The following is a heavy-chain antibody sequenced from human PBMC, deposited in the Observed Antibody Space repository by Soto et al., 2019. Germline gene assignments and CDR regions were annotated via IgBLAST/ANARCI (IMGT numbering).Heavy chain of an antibody. CDR2: ISYDGSNK. J-gene: IGHJ6*02. CDR3: ARERAPRGQLVFYYYGMDV. V-gene: IGHV3-30-3*01. CDR1: GFTFSSYA. Sequence: GGSLRLSCAASGFTFSSYAMHWVRQAPGKGLEWVAVISYDGSNKYYADSVKGRFTISRDNSKNTLYLQMNSLRAEDTAVYYCARERAPRGQLVFYYYGMDVWGQGTTVTVSS. D-gene: IGHD6-6*01.